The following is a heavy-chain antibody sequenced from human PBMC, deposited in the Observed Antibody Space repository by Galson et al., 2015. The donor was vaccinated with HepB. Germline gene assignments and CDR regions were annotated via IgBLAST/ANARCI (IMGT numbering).Heavy chain of an antibody. CDR2: ISGDGNTI. V-gene: IGHV3-48*04. Sequence: SLRLSCAASGFSFNTYNMNWVRQAPGKGPECISYISGDGNTIYYADSVRGRFTISRDNAKNSLYLQMNSLRGEDTAVYYCVRDKSSSDWYYFDYWGQGTLVTVSS. CDR1: GFSFNTYN. J-gene: IGHJ4*02. D-gene: IGHD6-19*01. CDR3: VRDKSSSDWYYFDY.